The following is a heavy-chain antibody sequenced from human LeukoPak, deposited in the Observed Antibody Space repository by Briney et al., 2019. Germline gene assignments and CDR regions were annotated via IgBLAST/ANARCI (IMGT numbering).Heavy chain of an antibody. Sequence: SETLSLTCVVYGGSFSGYYWSWIRQPPGGGLEWIGEINHSGSTNYYTSLKSRVTISVDTSKNQFYLKLSSVTAADTAVYYCAREELWFGETNNDYWGQGTLVTVSS. CDR1: GGSFSGYY. CDR2: INHSGST. D-gene: IGHD3-10*01. CDR3: AREELWFGETNNDY. J-gene: IGHJ4*02. V-gene: IGHV4-34*01.